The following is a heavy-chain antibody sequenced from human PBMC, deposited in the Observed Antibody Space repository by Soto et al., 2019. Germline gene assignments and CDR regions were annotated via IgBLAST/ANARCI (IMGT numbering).Heavy chain of an antibody. CDR1: GYTFTGYY. D-gene: IGHD6-13*01. J-gene: IGHJ3*02. CDR3: ARDGARIAAAGRDAFDI. V-gene: IGHV1-2*02. CDR2: INPNSGGT. Sequence: ASVKVSCKASGYTFTGYYMHWVRQAPGQGLEWMGWINPNSGGTNYAQKFQGRVTMTRDTSISTAYMELSRLRSDDTAVYYCARDGARIAAAGRDAFDIWGQGTMVTVSS.